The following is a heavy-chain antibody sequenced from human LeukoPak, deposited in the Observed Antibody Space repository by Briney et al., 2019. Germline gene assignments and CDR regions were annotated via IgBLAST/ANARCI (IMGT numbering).Heavy chain of an antibody. J-gene: IGHJ4*02. CDR3: AKEMVRGVRGFDY. D-gene: IGHD3-10*01. CDR2: ISYDGSNK. V-gene: IGHV3-30*18. CDR1: GFTFSSYG. Sequence: GGSLRLSCAASGFTFSSYGMHWVRQAPGKGLEWMAVISYDGSNKYYADSVKGRFTISRDNSKNTLYLQMNSLRAEDTAVYYCAKEMVRGVRGFDYWGQGTLVTVSS.